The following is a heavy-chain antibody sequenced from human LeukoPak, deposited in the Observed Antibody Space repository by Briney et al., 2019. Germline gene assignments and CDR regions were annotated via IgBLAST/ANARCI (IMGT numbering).Heavy chain of an antibody. CDR3: ARDRLEAVTDDDYFDY. V-gene: IGHV3-33*01. CDR2: IWYDGSNK. Sequence: GGSLRLSCTASGFTFSNHGMHWVRQAPGKGPEWVALIWYDGSNKYYGDSVKGRFTISRDNSKNTVYLQMNSLRAEDTGVYYCARDRLEAVTDDDYFDYWGQGTQVTVSS. D-gene: IGHD4-23*01. CDR1: GFTFSNHG. J-gene: IGHJ4*02.